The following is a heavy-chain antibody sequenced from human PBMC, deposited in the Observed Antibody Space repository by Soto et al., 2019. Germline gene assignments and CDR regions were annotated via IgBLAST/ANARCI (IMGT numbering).Heavy chain of an antibody. CDR1: GGSISSYY. CDR3: ARVSGIRYYYGMDV. CDR2: IYYSGST. D-gene: IGHD3-10*01. J-gene: IGHJ6*02. V-gene: IGHV4-59*01. Sequence: ASETLSLTCTVSGGSISSYYWSWIRQPPGKGLEWIGYIYYSGSTNYNPSLKSRVTISVDTSKNQFSLKLSSVTAADTAVYYCARVSGIRYYYGMDVWGQGTTVTVSS.